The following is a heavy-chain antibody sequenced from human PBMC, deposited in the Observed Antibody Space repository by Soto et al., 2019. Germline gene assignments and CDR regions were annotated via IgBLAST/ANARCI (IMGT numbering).Heavy chain of an antibody. J-gene: IGHJ5*02. CDR3: ARGGPVVPTLDP. V-gene: IGHV1-3*01. CDR1: VYTFTSYA. CDR2: INAGNGNT. D-gene: IGHD2-15*01. Sequence: SGKVSCKASVYTFTSYAMHWVRQAPGQRLEWMGWINAGNGNTKYSQKFQGRVTITRDTSASTAYMELSSLRSEDTAVYYCARGGPVVPTLDPWGQGTLVTVSS.